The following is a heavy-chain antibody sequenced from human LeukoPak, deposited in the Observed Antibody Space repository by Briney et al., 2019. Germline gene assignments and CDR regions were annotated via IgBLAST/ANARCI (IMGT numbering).Heavy chain of an antibody. J-gene: IGHJ4*02. CDR1: GGSISSSSYY. Sequence: SETLSLTCTVSGGSISSSSYYWGWIRQPPGKGLEWIGSIYYSGSTNYNPSLKSRVTISVDTSKNQFSLKLSSVTAADTAVYYCARAQTYYYDSSGYFPFDYWGQGTLVTVSS. CDR3: ARAQTYYYDSSGYFPFDY. V-gene: IGHV4-39*07. CDR2: IYYSGST. D-gene: IGHD3-22*01.